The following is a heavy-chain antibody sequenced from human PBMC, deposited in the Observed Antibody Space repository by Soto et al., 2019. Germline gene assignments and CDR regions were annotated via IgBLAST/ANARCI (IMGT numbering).Heavy chain of an antibody. CDR2: IYYRGST. J-gene: IGHJ5*02. Sequence: QVQLQESGPRLVKPSQTLSLTCTVSGGSISSGDSYWSWIRQPPGKGLEWIGYIYYRGSTYYNPSLKSRVSISIDTSKNQFSLKLSSVTAADTAMYYCARRIAVAGTSGWFDPWGQGTLVTVSS. CDR3: ARRIAVAGTSGWFDP. CDR1: GGSISSGDSY. D-gene: IGHD6-19*01. V-gene: IGHV4-30-4*01.